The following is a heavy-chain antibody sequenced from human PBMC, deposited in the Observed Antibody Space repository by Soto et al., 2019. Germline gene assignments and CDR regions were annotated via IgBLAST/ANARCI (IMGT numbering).Heavy chain of an antibody. CDR3: AHTYCSGGSCYNAGMDV. V-gene: IGHV2-5*02. CDR2: IYWDDDK. D-gene: IGHD2-15*01. CDR1: GFSLSTSGVG. J-gene: IGHJ6*02. Sequence: QITLKESGPTLVKPTQTLTLTCTFSGFSLSTSGVGVGWIRQPPGKALEWLALIYWDDDKRYSPSLKSRLTITKDTSKNQVVLTMTNMDPVDTATYYCAHTYCSGGSCYNAGMDVWGQGTTVTVSS.